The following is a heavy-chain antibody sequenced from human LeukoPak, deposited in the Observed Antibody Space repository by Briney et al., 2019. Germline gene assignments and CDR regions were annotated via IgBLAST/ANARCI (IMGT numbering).Heavy chain of an antibody. CDR1: GGSISSGDYY. CDR2: IYYSGST. V-gene: IGHV4-30-4*01. D-gene: IGHD3-16*01. J-gene: IGHJ4*02. CDR3: ARVILDYGGSQVFDY. Sequence: SETLSLTCTVSGGSISSGDYYWSWIRQPPGKGLEWIGYIYYSGSTYYNPSLKSRVTISVDTSTNQFSLKLSSVTAADTAVYYCARVILDYGGSQVFDYWGQGTLVTVSS.